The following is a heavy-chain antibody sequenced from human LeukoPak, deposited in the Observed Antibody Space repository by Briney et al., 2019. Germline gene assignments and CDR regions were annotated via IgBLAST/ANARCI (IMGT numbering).Heavy chain of an antibody. CDR1: GFTFSTYA. V-gene: IGHV3-33*08. Sequence: PGGSLRLSRAASGFTFSTYAMNWVRQAPAKGLEWGADIWLDGSNKYYADSVKGRFTISRDNSKNTLYLQMNSLRAEDTAVYYCARGTGRDYYDSIGFDYWGQGTLVTVSS. CDR2: IWLDGSNK. D-gene: IGHD3-22*01. CDR3: ARGTGRDYYDSIGFDY. J-gene: IGHJ4*02.